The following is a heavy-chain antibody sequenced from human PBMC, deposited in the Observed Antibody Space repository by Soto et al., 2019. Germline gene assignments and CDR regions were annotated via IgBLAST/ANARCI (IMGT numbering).Heavy chain of an antibody. CDR2: ISAYNGNT. CDR3: ARSGVAYYDILTGYFPFDY. J-gene: IGHJ4*02. V-gene: IGHV1-18*01. CDR1: GYTFTSYG. Sequence: QVQLVQSGAEVKKPGASVKVSCKASGYTFTSYGISWVRQAPGQGLEWMGWISAYNGNTNYAQKLQGRVTMTTDTSTSRAYMELRSLRSDDTAVYYCARSGVAYYDILTGYFPFDYWGQGTLVTVYS. D-gene: IGHD3-9*01.